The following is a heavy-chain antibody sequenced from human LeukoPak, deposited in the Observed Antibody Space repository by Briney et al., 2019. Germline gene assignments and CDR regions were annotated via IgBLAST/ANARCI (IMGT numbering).Heavy chain of an antibody. CDR3: ARVGGYYTFDV. J-gene: IGHJ3*01. Sequence: PGGSLRLSCAASGFTFSSFVMSWVRQAPGKGLEWVSVISGSGDNAFYSDSVKGRFTISRDNSKSTLYLQTNSLRAEDTAIYYCARVGGYYTFDVWGQGTMVTVSP. CDR2: ISGSGDNA. D-gene: IGHD5-12*01. CDR1: GFTFSSFV. V-gene: IGHV3-23*01.